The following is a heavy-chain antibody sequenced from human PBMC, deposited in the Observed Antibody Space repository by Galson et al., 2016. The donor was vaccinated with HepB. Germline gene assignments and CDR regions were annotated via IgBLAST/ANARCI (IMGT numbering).Heavy chain of an antibody. J-gene: IGHJ3*02. Sequence: ETLSLTCTVSGGSISSYYWSWIRQPPGKGLEWIGYIYYSGSTNYNPSLKSRVTISVDTSKNHFSLRLISVTAADTAVYYCARDTGGCSGGSCKMGAFDIWGQGTMVTVSS. CDR2: IYYSGST. CDR1: GGSISSYY. CDR3: ARDTGGCSGGSCKMGAFDI. D-gene: IGHD2-15*01. V-gene: IGHV4-59*01.